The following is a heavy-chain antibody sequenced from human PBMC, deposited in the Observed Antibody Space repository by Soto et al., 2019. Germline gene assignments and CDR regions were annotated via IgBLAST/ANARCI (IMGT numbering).Heavy chain of an antibody. CDR1: GGTFSSYT. Sequence: QVQLVQSGAEVKKPGSSVKVSCKASGGTFSSYTISWVRQAPGQGLEWMGRIIPILGIADYAQKFQGRVTITEDKSTSTAYMELSSLRSEDTAVYYCARIPDGGYWGQGTLVTVSS. CDR3: ARIPDGGY. J-gene: IGHJ4*02. D-gene: IGHD3-16*01. CDR2: IIPILGIA. V-gene: IGHV1-69*02.